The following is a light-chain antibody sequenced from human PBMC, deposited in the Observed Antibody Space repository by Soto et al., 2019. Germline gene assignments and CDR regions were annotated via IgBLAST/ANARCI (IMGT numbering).Light chain of an antibody. J-gene: IGLJ2*01. CDR1: SSDVGGYNY. CDR3: TTWDDSLSAVV. CDR2: DVS. Sequence: QSALTQPASASGSPGQSITISCTGTSSDVGGYNYVSWYQQHPGKAPKLMIYDVSNRPSGVSNRFSGSKSGNTASLTISGLQAEDEADYYCTTWDDSLSAVVFGGGTKVTVL. V-gene: IGLV2-14*01.